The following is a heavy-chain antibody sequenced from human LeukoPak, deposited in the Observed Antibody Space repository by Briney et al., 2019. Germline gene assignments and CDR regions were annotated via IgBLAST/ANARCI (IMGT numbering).Heavy chain of an antibody. CDR3: AKESREYQLPKGPVDY. J-gene: IGHJ4*02. CDR1: GFTFSSYG. D-gene: IGHD2-2*01. Sequence: HPGGSLRLSCAASGFTFSSYGMHWVRQAPGKGLEWVAFIRYDGSNKYYADSVKGRFTISRDNSKNTLYLQMNSLRAEDTAVYYCAKESREYQLPKGPVDYWGQGTLVTVSS. V-gene: IGHV3-30*02. CDR2: IRYDGSNK.